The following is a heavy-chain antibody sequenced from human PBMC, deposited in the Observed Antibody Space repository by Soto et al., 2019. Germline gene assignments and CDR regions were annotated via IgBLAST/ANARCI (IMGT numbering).Heavy chain of an antibody. Sequence: SETLSLTCTVSGGSISSGGYYWSWLRQHPGKGLEWVGYIYYSGSTYYNPSLKRRVTISVDTSKNQFSLKLSSVTAADTAVYYCARNNRQDRSSLLYGMDVWGQGTTVTVSS. CDR1: GGSISSGGYY. CDR3: ARNNRQDRSSLLYGMDV. CDR2: IYYSGST. J-gene: IGHJ6*02. V-gene: IGHV4-31*03.